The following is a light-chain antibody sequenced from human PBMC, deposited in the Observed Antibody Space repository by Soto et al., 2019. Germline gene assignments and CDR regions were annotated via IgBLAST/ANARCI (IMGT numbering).Light chain of an antibody. J-gene: IGLJ2*01. CDR2: EVT. V-gene: IGLV2-14*01. CDR3: SSYAGSKNFVV. Sequence: QSVLTQPASVSGSPGQSITISCTGTSSDVGGYNYVSWYQQHPGKAPKLMIYEVTNRPSGVSNRFSDSKSDNTASLTVSGLQGEDEADYYCSSYAGSKNFVVFGGGTKLTVL. CDR1: SSDVGGYNY.